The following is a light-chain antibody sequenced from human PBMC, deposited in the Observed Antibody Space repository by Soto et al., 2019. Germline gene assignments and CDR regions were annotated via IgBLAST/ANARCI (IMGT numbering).Light chain of an antibody. V-gene: IGLV2-14*01. J-gene: IGLJ1*01. CDR3: SSCSSSGTLYV. Sequence: QSALTQPASVSGSPGQSITISCTGTSSDVGGYNYVSWYQHHPGKAPKLMIYDVNNRPSGISNRFFGSKSGNTASLTISGLQTEDEADYYCSSCSSSGTLYVFGTGTKVTVL. CDR1: SSDVGGYNY. CDR2: DVN.